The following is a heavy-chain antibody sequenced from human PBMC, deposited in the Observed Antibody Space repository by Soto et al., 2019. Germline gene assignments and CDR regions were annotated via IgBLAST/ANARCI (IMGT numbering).Heavy chain of an antibody. Sequence: PSETLSLTCAVYGGSFSGYYWSWIRQPPGKGLEWIWEINHSGSTNYNPSLKSRVTISVDTSKNQFSLKLSSVTAADTAVYYCARGSPPNLLWFGGLYNWFDPWGQGTLVTVSS. J-gene: IGHJ5*02. V-gene: IGHV4-34*01. CDR3: ARGSPPNLLWFGGLYNWFDP. CDR2: INHSGST. CDR1: GGSFSGYY. D-gene: IGHD3-10*01.